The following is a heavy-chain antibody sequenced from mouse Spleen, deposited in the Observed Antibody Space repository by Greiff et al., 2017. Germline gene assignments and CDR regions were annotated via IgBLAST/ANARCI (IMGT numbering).Heavy chain of an antibody. D-gene: IGHD2-1*01. V-gene: IGHV1-18*01. CDR1: GYTFTDYN. CDR2: INPNNGGT. CDR3: ARVYYAWFAY. Sequence: VQLQQSGPELVKPGASVKIPCKASGYTFTDYNMDWVKQSHGKSLEWIGDINPNNGGTIYNQKFKGKATLTVDKSSSTAYMELRSLTSEDTAVYYCARVYYAWFAYWGQGTLVTVSA. J-gene: IGHJ3*01.